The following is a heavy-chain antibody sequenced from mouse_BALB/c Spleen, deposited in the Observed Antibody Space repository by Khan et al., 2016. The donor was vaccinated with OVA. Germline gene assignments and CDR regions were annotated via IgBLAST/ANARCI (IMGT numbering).Heavy chain of an antibody. CDR2: INYSGST. V-gene: IGHV3-2*02. Sequence: QLKESGPGLVKPSQSLSLTCTVTGYSITSDYAWNWIRQFPGNKLEWMGYINYSGSTSYHPSLKSRISITQDTSKNQFFLQLNSVTTEDTATYYCARGVRLTYWGQGTLVTVSA. CDR3: ARGVRLTY. CDR1: GYSITSDYA. D-gene: IGHD2-14*01. J-gene: IGHJ3*01.